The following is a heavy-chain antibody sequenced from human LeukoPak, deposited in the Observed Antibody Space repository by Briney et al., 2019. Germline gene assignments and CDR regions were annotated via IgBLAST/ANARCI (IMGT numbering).Heavy chain of an antibody. J-gene: IGHJ6*03. CDR2: IYTSGST. CDR3: ARDAPTYCSSTSCYYYYMDV. D-gene: IGHD2-2*01. CDR1: GGSISSYY. V-gene: IGHV4-4*07. Sequence: SETLSLTCTVSGGSISSYYWSWIRQPAGKGLEWIGRIYTSGSTNYNPSLKSRVTMSVDTSKNQFSLKLSPVTAADTAVYYCARDAPTYCSSTSCYYYYMDVWGKGTTVTISS.